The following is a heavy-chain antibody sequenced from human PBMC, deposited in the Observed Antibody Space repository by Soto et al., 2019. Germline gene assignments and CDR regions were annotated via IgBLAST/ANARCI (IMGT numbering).Heavy chain of an antibody. CDR1: GFTFSSYG. V-gene: IGHV3-30*18. CDR2: ISYDGSNK. CDR3: AKALLTDSSSWYEGGYYYYYGMDV. D-gene: IGHD6-13*01. Sequence: GGSLRLSCAASGFTFSSYGMHWVRQAPGKGLEWVAVISYDGSNKYYADSVKGRFTISRDNSKNTLYLQMNSLRAEDTAVYYCAKALLTDSSSWYEGGYYYYYGMDVWGQGTTVTVSS. J-gene: IGHJ6*02.